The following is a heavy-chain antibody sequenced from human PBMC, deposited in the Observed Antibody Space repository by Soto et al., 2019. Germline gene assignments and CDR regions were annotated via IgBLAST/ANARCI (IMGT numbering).Heavy chain of an antibody. Sequence: QVQLVQSGAEVKKPGSSVKVSCKASGGTFSSYTISWVRQAPGQGLEWMGRIIPILGIANYAQKFQGRVTITADKSTSTAYMELSSLRSEDTAVYYCASVAYCGGDCYSGLVGVDYWGQGTLVTVSS. CDR1: GGTFSSYT. D-gene: IGHD2-21*01. CDR2: IIPILGIA. V-gene: IGHV1-69*02. J-gene: IGHJ4*02. CDR3: ASVAYCGGDCYSGLVGVDY.